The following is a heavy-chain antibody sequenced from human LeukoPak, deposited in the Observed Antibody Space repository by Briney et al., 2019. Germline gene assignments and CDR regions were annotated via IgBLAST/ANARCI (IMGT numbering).Heavy chain of an antibody. CDR3: ARRANSGSYYHYYYMDV. V-gene: IGHV4-39*01. D-gene: IGHD1-26*01. J-gene: IGHJ6*03. CDR1: GGSISSSSYY. CDR2: IYYSGST. Sequence: SETLSLTCTVSGGSISSSSYYWGWIRQPPGKGLEWIGSIYYSGSTCYNPSLKSRVTISVDTSKNQFSLKLSSVTAADTAVYYCARRANSGSYYHYYYMDVWGKGTTVTVSS.